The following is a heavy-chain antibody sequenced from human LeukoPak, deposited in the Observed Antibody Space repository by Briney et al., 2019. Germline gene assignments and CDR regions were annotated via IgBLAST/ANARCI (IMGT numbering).Heavy chain of an antibody. D-gene: IGHD1-26*01. CDR2: IKQDGGEK. CDR1: GFTFSDYW. J-gene: IGHJ4*02. CDR3: AKGLISSATYFSYFDY. V-gene: IGHV3-7*03. Sequence: GGSLRLSCAASGFTFSDYWMTWVRQAPGKGLEWVAHIKQDGGEKYYVDSVKGRFTISRDSSKNMLYVQMNSLRAEDTAVYYCAKGLISSATYFSYFDYWGQGTLVTVSS.